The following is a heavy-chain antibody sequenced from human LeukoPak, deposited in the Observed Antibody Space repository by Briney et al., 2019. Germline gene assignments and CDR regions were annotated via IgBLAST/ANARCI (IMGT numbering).Heavy chain of an antibody. CDR2: INANSGGT. D-gene: IGHD3-10*01. J-gene: IGHJ6*02. CDR1: GYTFIGYY. V-gene: IGHV1-2*02. CDR3: VRDRYYRSGSFYQMDV. Sequence: GASVKVSCKASGYTFIGYYMRWGRQAPGQGLEWMGWINANSGGTDYEQKFQGRVTMTRDTSISTAYMELSRLRSDDTAVYYCVRDRYYRSGSFYQMDVWGQGTTVTVSS.